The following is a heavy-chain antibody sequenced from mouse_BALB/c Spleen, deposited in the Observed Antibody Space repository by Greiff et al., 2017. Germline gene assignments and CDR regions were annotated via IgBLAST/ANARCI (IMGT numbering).Heavy chain of an antibody. CDR3: ARQGGNYEAWFAY. J-gene: IGHJ3*01. Sequence: EVMLVESGGGLVKPGGSLKLSCAASGFAFSSYDMSWVRQTPEKRLEWVAYISSGGGSTYYPDTVKGRFTISRDNAKNTLYLQMSSLKSEDTAMYYCARQGGNYEAWFAYWGQGTLVTVSA. V-gene: IGHV5-12-1*01. CDR2: ISSGGGST. D-gene: IGHD2-1*01. CDR1: GFAFSSYD.